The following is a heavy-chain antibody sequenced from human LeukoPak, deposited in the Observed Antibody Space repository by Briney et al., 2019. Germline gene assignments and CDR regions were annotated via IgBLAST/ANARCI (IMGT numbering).Heavy chain of an antibody. D-gene: IGHD3-3*01. CDR3: ARHYDFWSGYYPFDY. Sequence: SETLSLTCAVYGGSFSGYYWSWIRQPPGKGLEWIGSIYYSGSTYYNPSLKSRVTISVDTSKNQFSLKLSSVTAADTAVYYCARHYDFWSGYYPFDYWGQGTLVTVSS. V-gene: IGHV4-34*01. J-gene: IGHJ4*02. CDR2: IYYSGST. CDR1: GGSFSGYY.